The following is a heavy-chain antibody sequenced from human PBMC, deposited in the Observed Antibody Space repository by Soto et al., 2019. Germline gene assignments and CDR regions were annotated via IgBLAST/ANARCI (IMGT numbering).Heavy chain of an antibody. Sequence: PGGSLRLSCAASGFTFSSYDMHWVRQATGKGLEWVSAIGTAGDTYYPGSVKGRFTISRENAKNSLYLQMNSLRAGDAAVYYCACEPVVPALFGYMHVLGKGTTVTVPS. V-gene: IGHV3-13*01. CDR2: IGTAGDT. J-gene: IGHJ6*03. D-gene: IGHD2-2*01. CDR3: ACEPVVPALFGYMHV. CDR1: GFTFSSYD.